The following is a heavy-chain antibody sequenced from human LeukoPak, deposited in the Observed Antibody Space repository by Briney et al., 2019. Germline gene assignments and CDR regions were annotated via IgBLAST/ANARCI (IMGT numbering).Heavy chain of an antibody. Sequence: SETLSLTCAVSGYSINNDYYWVWIRQPPGEGLEWIGSISLRGSTYYNPSLKSRVTISVDTSKNQFSLKLSSVTAADTAVYFCARDPDPGGLDYRGQGTLVTASS. CDR2: ISLRGST. CDR1: GYSINNDYY. CDR3: ARDPDPGGLDY. D-gene: IGHD3-16*01. J-gene: IGHJ4*02. V-gene: IGHV4-38-2*02.